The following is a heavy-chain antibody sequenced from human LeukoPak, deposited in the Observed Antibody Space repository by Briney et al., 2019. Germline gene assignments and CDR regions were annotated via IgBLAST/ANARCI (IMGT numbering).Heavy chain of an antibody. CDR1: GGSFSGYF. D-gene: IGHD6-13*01. J-gene: IGHJ5*02. CDR3: ARDNSSSWYRWFDP. CDR2: INHSGTT. V-gene: IGHV4-34*01. Sequence: SETLSLTCAVYGGSFSGYFWSWIRQPPGKGLEWIGEINHSGTTNYNPSLKSRVTISVDTSKNQFSLKLSSVTAADTAVYYCARDNSSSWYRWFDPWGQGTLVTVSS.